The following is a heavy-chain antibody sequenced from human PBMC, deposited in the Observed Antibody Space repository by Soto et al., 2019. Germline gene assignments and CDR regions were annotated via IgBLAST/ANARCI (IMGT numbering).Heavy chain of an antibody. Sequence: GASVKVSCKASGYTFTSYAMHWVRQAPGQRLEWMGWINAGNGNTKYSQKFQGRVTITRDTSASTAYMELSSLRSEDTAVYYCAREVERNEYYYYGMDVWGQGTTVTVSS. CDR3: AREVERNEYYYYGMDV. CDR1: GYTFTSYA. V-gene: IGHV1-3*01. CDR2: INAGNGNT. D-gene: IGHD1-1*01. J-gene: IGHJ6*02.